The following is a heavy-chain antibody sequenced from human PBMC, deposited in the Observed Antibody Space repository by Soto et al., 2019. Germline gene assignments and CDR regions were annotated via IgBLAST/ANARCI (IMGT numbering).Heavy chain of an antibody. Sequence: QVQLVESGGGVVQPGRSLRLSCAASGFTFSSYAMHWVRQAPGKGLEWVAVISYDGSNKYYADSVKGRFTISRDNSKNTLYLQMNSLRAEDTAVYYCARVGTGTPWDTYYYYGMDVWGQGTTVTVSS. J-gene: IGHJ6*02. CDR2: ISYDGSNK. CDR3: ARVGTGTPWDTYYYYGMDV. D-gene: IGHD1-1*01. V-gene: IGHV3-30-3*01. CDR1: GFTFSSYA.